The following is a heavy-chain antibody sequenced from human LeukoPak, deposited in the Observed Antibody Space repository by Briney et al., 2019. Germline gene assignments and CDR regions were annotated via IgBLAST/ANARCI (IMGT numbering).Heavy chain of an antibody. J-gene: IGHJ4*02. D-gene: IGHD1-1*01. CDR2: IGSNGVDT. V-gene: IGHV3-23*01. Sequence: GGSLRLSCTAAGFTFGTYAMGWARQAPGKGLEWVSGIGSNGVDTYYADSAKGRFTISRDNSKNAVYLQMNSLRAEDTALYYCVRAYTTSGTYSEPWGQGTLVTVSS. CDR3: VRAYTTSGTYSEP. CDR1: GFTFGTYA.